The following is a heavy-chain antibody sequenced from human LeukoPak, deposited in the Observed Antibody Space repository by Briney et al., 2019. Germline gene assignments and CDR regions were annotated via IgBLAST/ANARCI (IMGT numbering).Heavy chain of an antibody. Sequence: SETLSLTCTVSGYSITSGYYWGWVRQPPGKGLEWIGSIYHSGTTYYNPSLKSRVTISVDTSKNQFSLKLSSVTAADTAVYYCARRGYGVYMKLFDPWGQGTLVTVSS. J-gene: IGHJ5*02. D-gene: IGHD2-8*01. CDR2: IYHSGTT. CDR1: GYSITSGYY. CDR3: ARRGYGVYMKLFDP. V-gene: IGHV4-38-2*02.